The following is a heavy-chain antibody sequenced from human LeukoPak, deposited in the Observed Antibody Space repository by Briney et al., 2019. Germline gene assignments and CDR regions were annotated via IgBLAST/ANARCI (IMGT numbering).Heavy chain of an antibody. CDR3: ARAPELEQDY. Sequence: PGGSLRLSXAASGFTVSTNYMSWVRQAPGKGLEWVSVIYSGGSTYYADSVKGRFTISRDNSKNTLYLQMNSLRAEDTAVYYCARAPELEQDYWGQRTLVTVSS. V-gene: IGHV3-53*01. J-gene: IGHJ4*02. CDR1: GFTVSTNY. CDR2: IYSGGST. D-gene: IGHD1/OR15-1a*01.